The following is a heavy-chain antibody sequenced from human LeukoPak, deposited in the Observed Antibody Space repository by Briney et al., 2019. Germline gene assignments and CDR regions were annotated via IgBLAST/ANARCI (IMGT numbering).Heavy chain of an antibody. J-gene: IGHJ4*02. CDR1: GYTFTDHY. Sequence: ASVNVSCQALGYTFTDHYFHWLRQAPGQGIEWMGWIHPGRGDTNIAQKFQGRLSLTRDMSISTAYMDLSRLTSDDTAVYYCARDHNWGPDYWGQGTLVSVSS. D-gene: IGHD7-27*01. V-gene: IGHV1-2*02. CDR2: IHPGRGDT. CDR3: ARDHNWGPDY.